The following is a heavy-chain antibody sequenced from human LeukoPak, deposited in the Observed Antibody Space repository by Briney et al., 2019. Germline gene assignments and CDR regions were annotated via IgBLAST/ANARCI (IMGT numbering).Heavy chain of an antibody. Sequence: GGSLRLSCAASGFTFSSYSMNWVRQAPGEGLEWVSSISSRSAAIYYADSVKGRFTISRDNAKNSLYLQMDSLRAEDTAVYYCAGRSCSNGVCSFDYWGQGTLVTVSS. J-gene: IGHJ4*02. V-gene: IGHV3-21*01. CDR2: ISSRSAAI. CDR1: GFTFSSYS. CDR3: AGRSCSNGVCSFDY. D-gene: IGHD2-8*01.